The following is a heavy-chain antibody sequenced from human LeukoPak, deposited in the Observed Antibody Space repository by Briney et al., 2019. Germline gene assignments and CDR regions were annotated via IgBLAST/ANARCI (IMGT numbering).Heavy chain of an antibody. V-gene: IGHV1-18*01. Sequence: ASVKVSCKASGYTFTSYGISWVRQAPGQGLEWMGWISAYNGNTNYAQKLQGRVTMTTDTSTSTAYMELRSLRSDDTAVYYCARGGSDPPPYYYYGMGVWGQGTTVTVSS. CDR2: ISAYNGNT. CDR3: ARGGSDPPPYYYYGMGV. CDR1: GYTFTSYG. J-gene: IGHJ6*02. D-gene: IGHD1-26*01.